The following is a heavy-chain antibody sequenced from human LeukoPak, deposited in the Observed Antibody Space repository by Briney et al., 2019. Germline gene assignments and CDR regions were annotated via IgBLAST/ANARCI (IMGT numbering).Heavy chain of an antibody. CDR1: GGSISSGDYY. J-gene: IGHJ2*01. CDR3: ASFMVRGVIIPPSSWYFDL. CDR2: IYYSGGT. Sequence: SQTLSLTCTVSGGSISSGDYYWSWIRQPPGKGLEWIGYIYYSGGTYYNPSLKSRVTISVDTSKNQFSLKLSSVAAADTAVYYCASFMVRGVIIPPSSWYFDLRGRGTLVTVSS. D-gene: IGHD3-10*01. V-gene: IGHV4-30-4*01.